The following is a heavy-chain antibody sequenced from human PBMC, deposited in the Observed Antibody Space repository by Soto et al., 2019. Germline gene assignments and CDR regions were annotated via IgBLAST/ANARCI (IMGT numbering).Heavy chain of an antibody. CDR1: GFTFVNYA. CDR2: ISGGGDAT. V-gene: IGHV3-23*01. D-gene: IGHD2-21*01. J-gene: IGHJ2*01. Sequence: EEQLLESGGDSVQPGGSVRLSCAGSGFTFVNYAMNWVRQAPGKGLEWVSTISGGGDATFFADSVRGRFTFSRDNFKNTVTLQMNSLGVDDTAVYYCARKVVGSTSRPDYWYFDLWGRGTLVTVSS. CDR3: ARKVVGSTSRPDYWYFDL.